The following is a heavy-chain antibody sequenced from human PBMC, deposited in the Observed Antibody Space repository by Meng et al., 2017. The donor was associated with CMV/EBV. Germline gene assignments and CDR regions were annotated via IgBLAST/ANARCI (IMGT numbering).Heavy chain of an antibody. V-gene: IGHV4-59*01. CDR2: IYYSGST. J-gene: IGHJ4*02. CDR1: GGSISSYY. Sequence: SETLSLTCTVSGGSISSYYWSWIRQPPGKGLEWIGYIYYSGSTNYNPSLKSRVTISVDTSKNQFSLKLSSVIAADTAVYYCARDRSGGYYYYWGQGTLVTVSS. D-gene: IGHD3-22*01. CDR3: ARDRSGGYYYY.